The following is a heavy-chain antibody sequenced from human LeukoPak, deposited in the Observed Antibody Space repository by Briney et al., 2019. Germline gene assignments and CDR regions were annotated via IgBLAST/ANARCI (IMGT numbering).Heavy chain of an antibody. CDR3: AKGSSYYDSSGFRHDAFDI. CDR2: ISGSGGST. J-gene: IGHJ3*02. Sequence: GGSLRLSCAASGFTFSSYAMSWVRQAPGKGLEWVSAISGSGGSTYYADSVKGRFTISRDNSKNTLYLQMNSLRAEDTAVYYCAKGSSYYDSSGFRHDAFDIWGQGTMVTVSS. V-gene: IGHV3-23*01. CDR1: GFTFSSYA. D-gene: IGHD3-22*01.